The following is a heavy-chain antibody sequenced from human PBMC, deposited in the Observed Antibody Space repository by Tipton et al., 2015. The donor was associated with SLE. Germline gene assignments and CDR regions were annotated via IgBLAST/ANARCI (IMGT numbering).Heavy chain of an antibody. CDR2: IYTSGST. CDR3: AGGRIGSGYFEF. J-gene: IGHJ4*02. Sequence: TLSLTCTVSGGSISNYFWSWIRQPPGKGLEWIGYIYTSGSTNYNPSLKSRVTISVDTSKNQFSLKLSSVTAADTAVYYCAGGRIGSGYFEFWSQGTLVTVSS. D-gene: IGHD5-12*01. CDR1: GGSISNYF. V-gene: IGHV4-4*09.